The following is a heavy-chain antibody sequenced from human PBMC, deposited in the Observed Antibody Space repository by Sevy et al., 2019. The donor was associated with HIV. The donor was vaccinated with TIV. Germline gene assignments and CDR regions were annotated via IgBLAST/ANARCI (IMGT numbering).Heavy chain of an antibody. CDR2: IYYNGHI. CDR3: AGENAWGRGYS. CDR1: GGSITSLY. Sequence: SETLSLTCTVSGGSITSLYWNWIRQPPGKGMGWIANIYYNGHINNNPSLKSRVTLSLDTSKNQFSLRLSSVTAADTAMYYCAGENAWGRGYSWGQGTLVTVSS. V-gene: IGHV4-59*08. D-gene: IGHD1-26*01. J-gene: IGHJ4*02.